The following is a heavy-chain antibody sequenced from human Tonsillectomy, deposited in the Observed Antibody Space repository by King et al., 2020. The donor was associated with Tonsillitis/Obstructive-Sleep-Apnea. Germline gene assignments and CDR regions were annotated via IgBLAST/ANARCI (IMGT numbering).Heavy chain of an antibody. Sequence: VQLVQSGGGLVKPGGSLRLSCAASGFTFSDYYMSWIRQAPGKGLEWVSYISISSSYTKYADSVKGRFTISRDNAKNSLYLQMNSLRAEDTAVYYCASYDFWSGYNYYYMDVWGKGTTVTVSS. D-gene: IGHD3-3*01. CDR1: GFTFSDYY. CDR2: ISISSSYT. J-gene: IGHJ6*03. CDR3: ASYDFWSGYNYYYMDV. V-gene: IGHV3-11*05.